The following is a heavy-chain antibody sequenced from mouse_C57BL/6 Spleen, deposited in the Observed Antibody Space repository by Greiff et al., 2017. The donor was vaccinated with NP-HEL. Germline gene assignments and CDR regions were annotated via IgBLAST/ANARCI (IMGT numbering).Heavy chain of an antibody. J-gene: IGHJ4*01. Sequence: QVQLQQSGPELVTPGASVTISCKASGYAFSSSWTNWVKPRPGKGPAWIGRIYPGDGDTNYNGKFKGKATLTADKSSSTAYMQLSSLTSEDSAVYFCARDSNYEDYAMDYWGQGTSVTVSS. CDR1: GYAFSSSW. CDR2: IYPGDGDT. CDR3: ARDSNYEDYAMDY. D-gene: IGHD2-5*01. V-gene: IGHV1-82*01.